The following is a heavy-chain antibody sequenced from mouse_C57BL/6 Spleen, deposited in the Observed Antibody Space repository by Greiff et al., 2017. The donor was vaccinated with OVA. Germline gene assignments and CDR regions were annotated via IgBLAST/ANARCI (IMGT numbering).Heavy chain of an antibody. D-gene: IGHD3-2*02. CDR1: GYTFTSYW. CDR3: ARASTAQATEFAY. CDR2: INPSSGYT. Sequence: QVQLQQSGAELAKPGASVKLSCKASGYTFTSYWMHWVQQRPGPGLEWIGYINPSSGYTKYNQKFKDKATLTADKSTSTAYMQLSSLTYEDTADDYCARASTAQATEFAYWGKGTLVTVSA. J-gene: IGHJ3*01. V-gene: IGHV1-7*01.